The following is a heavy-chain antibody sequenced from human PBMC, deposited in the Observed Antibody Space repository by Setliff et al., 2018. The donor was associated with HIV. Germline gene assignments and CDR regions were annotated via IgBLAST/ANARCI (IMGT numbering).Heavy chain of an antibody. CDR3: ARDYLYYNMYNGSPVYGMDV. J-gene: IGHJ6*02. CDR2: IYDGGNT. Sequence: HPGESLRLSCAASGFTVSSNYMSWVRQAPGKGLEWVSIIYDGGNTYYADSVQGRFTVSRDNSKNSLYLQMNSLRVEDTAVYYCARDYLYYNMYNGSPVYGMDVWGQGTTVTVSS. V-gene: IGHV3-53*01. D-gene: IGHD3-10*01. CDR1: GFTVSSNY.